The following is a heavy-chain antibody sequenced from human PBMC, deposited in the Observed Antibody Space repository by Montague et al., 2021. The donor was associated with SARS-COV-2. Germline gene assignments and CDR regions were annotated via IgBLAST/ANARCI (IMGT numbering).Heavy chain of an antibody. CDR1: GGSISSSSYY. V-gene: IGHV4-39*01. CDR3: ARQEPIVVVVAAARGWFDP. Sequence: SETLSLTCTVSGGSISSSSYYWGWIRQPPGKGLEWIGSIYYSGSTYYNPSLKSQVTISVDTSKNQLSLKLSSVTAADTAVYYCARQEPIVVVVAAARGWFDPWGQGTLVTVSS. J-gene: IGHJ5*02. D-gene: IGHD2-15*01. CDR2: IYYSGST.